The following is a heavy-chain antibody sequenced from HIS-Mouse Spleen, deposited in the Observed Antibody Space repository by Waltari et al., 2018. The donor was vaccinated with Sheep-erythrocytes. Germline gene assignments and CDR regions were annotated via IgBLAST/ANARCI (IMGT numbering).Heavy chain of an antibody. V-gene: IGHV3-30-3*01. J-gene: IGHJ3*02. Sequence: QVQLVESGGGVVQPGRSLRPPCAASGFTFSSYAMRWVRQAPGKGLEWVAVISYDGSNKYYAYSVKGRFTISRDNSKNTLYLQMNSLRAEDTAVYYCARGAFDIWGQGTMVTVSS. CDR3: ARGAFDI. CDR2: ISYDGSNK. CDR1: GFTFSSYA.